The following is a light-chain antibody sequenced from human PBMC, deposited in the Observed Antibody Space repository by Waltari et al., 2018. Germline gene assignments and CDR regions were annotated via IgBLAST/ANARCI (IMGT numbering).Light chain of an antibody. V-gene: IGKV1-9*01. J-gene: IGKJ1*01. CDR2: DAN. CDR3: QQGNSYPWT. Sequence: DIQMSQSPSSLSASVGDRVTITCRASQDISSYLNWYQQKPEKAPKLLIYDANNLASGVPSRFSGSGAGTEFTLTISSLQPEDFATDYCQQGNSYPWTFGQGTKVEIK. CDR1: QDISSY.